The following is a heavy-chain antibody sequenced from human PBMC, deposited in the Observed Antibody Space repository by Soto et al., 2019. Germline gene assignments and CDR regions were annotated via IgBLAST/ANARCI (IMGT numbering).Heavy chain of an antibody. D-gene: IGHD1-1*01. Sequence: GGSLRLSCAASGFTFSSYEMNWVRQAPGKGLEWVSYISSSGSTIYYADSVKGRFTISRDNAKNSLYLQMNSLRAEDTAVYYCAREGTYRDWNYDYYYGMDVWGRGTTVTVSS. CDR3: AREGTYRDWNYDYYYGMDV. J-gene: IGHJ6*02. V-gene: IGHV3-48*03. CDR1: GFTFSSYE. CDR2: ISSSGSTI.